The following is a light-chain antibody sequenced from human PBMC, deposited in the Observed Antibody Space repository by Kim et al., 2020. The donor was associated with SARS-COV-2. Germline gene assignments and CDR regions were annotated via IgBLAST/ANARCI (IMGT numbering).Light chain of an antibody. CDR3: QQYQTYPWT. Sequence: AAVGDRVTITCRASQTISSWLAWYQQKPGKAPKVLIYKASVLQSGVPSRFSGSESGTEFTLTISSLQPEYSATYYCQQYQTYPWTFGQGTKVDIK. CDR2: KAS. J-gene: IGKJ1*01. V-gene: IGKV1-5*03. CDR1: QTISSW.